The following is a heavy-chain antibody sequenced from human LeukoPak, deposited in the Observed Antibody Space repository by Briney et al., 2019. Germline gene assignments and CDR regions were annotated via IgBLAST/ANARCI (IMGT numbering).Heavy chain of an antibody. V-gene: IGHV3-30*02. J-gene: IGHJ6*03. Sequence: GGSLRLSCAASGFTFSSYGMHWVRQAPGKGLEWVAFIRYDGSNKYYGDSVKGRFTISRDNSKNTLYLQMNSLRAEDTAVYYCAKVGPLAFYYMDVWGKGTTVTVSS. CDR3: AKVGPLAFYYMDV. CDR2: IRYDGSNK. CDR1: GFTFSSYG. D-gene: IGHD3-10*01.